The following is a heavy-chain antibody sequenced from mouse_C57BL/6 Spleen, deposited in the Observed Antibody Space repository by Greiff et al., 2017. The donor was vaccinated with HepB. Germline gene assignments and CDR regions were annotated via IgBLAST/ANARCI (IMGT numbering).Heavy chain of an antibody. J-gene: IGHJ4*01. CDR2: IDPNSGGT. CDR3: ASIYYDYDGRVYYYAMDY. D-gene: IGHD2-4*01. CDR1: GYTFTSYW. Sequence: VKLQQPGAELVKPGASVKLSCKASGYTFTSYWMHWVKQRPGRGLEWIGRIDPNSGGTKYNEKFKSKATLTVDKPSSTAYMQLSSLTSEDSAVYYCASIYYDYDGRVYYYAMDYWGQGTSVTVSS. V-gene: IGHV1-72*01.